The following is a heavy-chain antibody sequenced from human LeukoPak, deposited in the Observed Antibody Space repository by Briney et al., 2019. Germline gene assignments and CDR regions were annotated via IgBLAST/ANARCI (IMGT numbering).Heavy chain of an antibody. CDR3: ASLTPGGYCSSTSCADDWFDP. J-gene: IGHJ5*02. Sequence: PGGSLRLSCAASGFTFSSCSMNWVRQAPGKGLEWVSYISSSSSTIYYADSVKGRFTISRDNAKNSLYLQMNSLRAEDTAVYYCASLTPGGYCSSTSCADDWFDPWGQGTLVTVSS. D-gene: IGHD2-2*01. V-gene: IGHV3-48*01. CDR2: ISSSSSTI. CDR1: GFTFSSCS.